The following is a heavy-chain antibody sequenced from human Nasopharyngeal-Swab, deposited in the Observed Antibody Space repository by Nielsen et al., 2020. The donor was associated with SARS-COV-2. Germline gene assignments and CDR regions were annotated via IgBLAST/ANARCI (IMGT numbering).Heavy chain of an antibody. V-gene: IGHV3-30*02. CDR3: AIGQEFGYYYYVDV. Sequence: GGSLRLSCAASGFTFSIHGMHWVRQPPGKGLEWVAVARQHGSGIFYAASVKGRFTIPRDNSKNTVYLQLNTLRPEDTAVYYCAIGQEFGYYYYVDVWGKGTAVTVSS. D-gene: IGHD3-3*01. J-gene: IGHJ6*03. CDR2: ARQHGSGI. CDR1: GFTFSIHG.